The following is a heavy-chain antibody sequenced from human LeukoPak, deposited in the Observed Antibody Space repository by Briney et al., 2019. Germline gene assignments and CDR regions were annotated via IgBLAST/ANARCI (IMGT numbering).Heavy chain of an antibody. Sequence: SETLSLTCAVYGGSFSGCYWSWIRQPPGKGLEWIGEINHSGSTNYNPSLKSRVTISVDTSKNQFSLKLSSVTAADTAVYYCASTSYWGQGTLVTVSS. CDR3: ASTSY. CDR2: INHSGST. J-gene: IGHJ4*02. V-gene: IGHV4-34*01. CDR1: GGSFSGCY.